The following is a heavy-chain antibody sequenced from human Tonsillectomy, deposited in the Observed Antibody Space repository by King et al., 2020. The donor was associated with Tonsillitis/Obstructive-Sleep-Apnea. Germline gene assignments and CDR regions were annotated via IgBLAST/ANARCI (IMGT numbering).Heavy chain of an antibody. CDR3: ARPPGGFWSGYSRAPLGY. V-gene: IGHV1-46*01. Sequence: QLVQSGAEVKKPGASVKISCKASGYTFTSYYIHWVRQAPGQGLEWMGIINPSGGSTSYAQKFHGRVTMTRDTSTRTVYMELSSLGSEDTAVYYCARPPGGFWSGYSRAPLGYWGQGTLVTVSS. D-gene: IGHD3-3*01. CDR2: INPSGGST. J-gene: IGHJ4*02. CDR1: GYTFTSYY.